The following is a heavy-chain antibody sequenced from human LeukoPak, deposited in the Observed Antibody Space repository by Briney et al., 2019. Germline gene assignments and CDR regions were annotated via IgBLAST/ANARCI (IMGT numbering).Heavy chain of an antibody. Sequence: SQTLSLTCTVFGGSISSGSYYWSWIRQPAGKGLEWIGRIYTSGSTNYNPSLKSRVTISVDTSKNQFSLKLSSVTAADTAVYYCARGLVVPAAINWGQGTLVTVSS. CDR3: ARGLVVPAAIN. J-gene: IGHJ4*02. CDR2: IYTSGST. D-gene: IGHD2-2*02. CDR1: GGSISSGSYY. V-gene: IGHV4-61*02.